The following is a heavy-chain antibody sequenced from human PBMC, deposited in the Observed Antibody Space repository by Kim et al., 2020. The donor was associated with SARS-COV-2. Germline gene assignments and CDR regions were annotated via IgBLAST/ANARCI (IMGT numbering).Heavy chain of an antibody. D-gene: IGHD3-16*01. Sequence: GGSLRLSCAASGFTFSDNWMHWVRQGPGKGLVWVSGINANGDIIMYGDSVKGRFTMSRDNAENTLYLQMKGLRVEDTAVYYCLGGDWTKGYWGQGTLVTVSS. CDR1: GFTFSDNW. J-gene: IGHJ4*02. CDR2: INANGDII. V-gene: IGHV3-74*03. CDR3: LGGDWTKGY.